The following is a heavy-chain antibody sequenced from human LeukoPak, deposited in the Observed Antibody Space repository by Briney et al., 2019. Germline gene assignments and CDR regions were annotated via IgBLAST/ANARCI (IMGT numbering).Heavy chain of an antibody. V-gene: IGHV3-48*01. CDR2: ITRSSSSI. Sequence: GGSLRLSCAASGFTFSTSSMNWVRQAPGKGLEWVSYITRSSSSIYYADSVKGRFTISRDNSKNTLYLQMNSLRAEDTAVYYCASQWLVQGYFDYWGQGTLVAVSS. J-gene: IGHJ4*02. D-gene: IGHD6-19*01. CDR3: ASQWLVQGYFDY. CDR1: GFTFSTSS.